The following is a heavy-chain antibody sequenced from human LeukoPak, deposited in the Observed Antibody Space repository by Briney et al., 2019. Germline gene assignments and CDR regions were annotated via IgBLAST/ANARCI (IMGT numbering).Heavy chain of an antibody. CDR3: ARVNLRGSQYNWFDP. CDR2: ITPVIDVS. CDR1: GGSLNSHI. Sequence: SVKVSCKASGGSLNSHIFTWVRQAPGQGLEWMGKITPVIDVSKYAQKFEGRLTITADKSTATVYMELSGLKSDDTAVYYCARVNLRGSQYNWFDPWGQGTLVTVSS. J-gene: IGHJ5*02. D-gene: IGHD1-26*01. V-gene: IGHV1-69*02.